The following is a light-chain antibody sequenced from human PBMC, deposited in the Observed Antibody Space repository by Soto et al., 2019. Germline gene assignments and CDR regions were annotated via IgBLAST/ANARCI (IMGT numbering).Light chain of an antibody. V-gene: IGKV4-1*01. CDR1: QSVLYRSNNKNY. Sequence: DIVMTQSPDSLAVSLGERATINCKSSQSVLYRSNNKNYLAWYQQKPGQPPKLLIYWASTRESGVPDRFSGSGSGTDFPLTISSLQAGDLAVYHSQQYYSTPWLFRQGHKVEIK. CDR2: WAS. J-gene: IGKJ1*01. CDR3: QQYYSTPWL.